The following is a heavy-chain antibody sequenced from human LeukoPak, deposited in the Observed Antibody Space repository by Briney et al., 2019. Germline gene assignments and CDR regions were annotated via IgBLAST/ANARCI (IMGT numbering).Heavy chain of an antibody. CDR1: GGSISGSSYY. CDR3: ARGFLGAGVVVITGADAIDI. Sequence: PSETLSLTCTVSGGSISGSSYYWGWIRQPPGKGLEWIGSIYYSGSTYYNPSLKSRVTISVDTSKNQFSLKLSSVTAADTAVYYCARGFLGAGVVVITGADAIDIWGQGTMVTVSS. J-gene: IGHJ3*02. D-gene: IGHD3-22*01. V-gene: IGHV4-39*07. CDR2: IYYSGST.